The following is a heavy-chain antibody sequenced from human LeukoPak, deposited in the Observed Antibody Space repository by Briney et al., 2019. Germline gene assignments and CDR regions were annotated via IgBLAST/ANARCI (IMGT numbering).Heavy chain of an antibody. CDR2: ITSSSNNI. V-gene: IGHV3-21*06. Sequence: GGSLRLSCAASGFTFNPYTMTWVRQAPGKGLEWVSSITSSSNNIYYADSVKGRFTISRDNAKSSLYLQMSSLRAEDTAVYYCARERGGYYYDYWGQGTLVTVSS. CDR3: ARERGGYYYDY. J-gene: IGHJ4*02. CDR1: GFTFNPYT. D-gene: IGHD3-10*01.